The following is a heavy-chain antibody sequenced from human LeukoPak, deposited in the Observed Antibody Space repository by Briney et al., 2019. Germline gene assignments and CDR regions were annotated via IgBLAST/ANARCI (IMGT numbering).Heavy chain of an antibody. V-gene: IGHV4-4*07. Sequence: PSETLSLTCTVSGGSISSYYWSWIRQPAGKGLEWIGRIYTSGSTNYNPSLKSRVTMSVDTSKNQFSLKLSSVTAADTAVYYCARDGFRRRYYDSRQNWFDPWGRGTLVTVSS. CDR1: GGSISSYY. CDR2: IYTSGST. D-gene: IGHD3-22*01. CDR3: ARDGFRRRYYDSRQNWFDP. J-gene: IGHJ5*02.